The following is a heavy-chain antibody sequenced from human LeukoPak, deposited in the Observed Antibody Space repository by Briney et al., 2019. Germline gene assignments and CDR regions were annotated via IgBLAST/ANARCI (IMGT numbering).Heavy chain of an antibody. V-gene: IGHV1-46*01. CDR2: INPSGGST. CDR3: ARGALNYYDSSGYYRKSPSVDY. CDR1: GYTFTSYY. J-gene: IGHJ4*02. D-gene: IGHD3-22*01. Sequence: ASVKVSCKASGYTFTSYYMHWVRQAPGQGLEWMGIINPSGGSTSYAQKFQGRVTMTRDMSTSTVYMELGSLRSEDTAVYYCARGALNYYDSSGYYRKSPSVDYWGQGTLVTVSS.